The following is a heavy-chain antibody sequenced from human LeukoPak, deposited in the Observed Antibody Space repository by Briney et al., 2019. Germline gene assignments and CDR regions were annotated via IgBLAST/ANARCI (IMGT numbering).Heavy chain of an antibody. V-gene: IGHV4-39*01. CDR3: ARPLTGYSNTFVY. J-gene: IGHJ4*02. D-gene: IGHD4-11*01. CDR2: VSYSGSP. CDR1: GVPIRGTSYY. Sequence: SETLSLTCIVSGVPIRGTSYYWGWIRQSPGKGLEWIGSVSYSGSPYYNPSLKSRVAISIDTSKNLFSLELTSVTAADTAVYYCARPLTGYSNTFVYWGQGTMVTVSS.